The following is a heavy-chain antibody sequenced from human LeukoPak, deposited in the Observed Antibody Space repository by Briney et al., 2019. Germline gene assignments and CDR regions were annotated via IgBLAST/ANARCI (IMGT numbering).Heavy chain of an antibody. J-gene: IGHJ4*02. CDR1: GASISGSGYY. Sequence: SETLSLTCAVSGASISGSGYYLGWIRQPPGKGLEWIGYIYYSGSTYYNPSLKSRVTISVDTSKNQFSLKLSSVTAADTAVYYCARYYYGSGSVDYWGQGTLVTVSS. V-gene: IGHV4-39*07. CDR2: IYYSGST. D-gene: IGHD3-10*01. CDR3: ARYYYGSGSVDY.